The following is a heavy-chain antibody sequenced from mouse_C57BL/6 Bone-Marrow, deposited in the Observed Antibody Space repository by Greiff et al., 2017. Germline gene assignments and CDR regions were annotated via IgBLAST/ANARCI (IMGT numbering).Heavy chain of an antibody. V-gene: IGHV14-4*01. D-gene: IGHD2-4*01. J-gene: IGHJ3*01. Sequence: DVKLQESGAELVRPGASVKLSCTASGFNIKDDYMHWVKQRPEQGLEWIGWIDPENGDTEYASKFQGKATITADTSSNTAYLQLSRLTSEDTAVYYCTTDTPDDYWFAYWGQGTLVTVSA. CDR2: IDPENGDT. CDR3: TTDTPDDYWFAY. CDR1: GFNIKDDY.